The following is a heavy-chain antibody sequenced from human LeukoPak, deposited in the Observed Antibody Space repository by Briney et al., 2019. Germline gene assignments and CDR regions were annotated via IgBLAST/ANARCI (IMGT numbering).Heavy chain of an antibody. V-gene: IGHV4-34*01. CDR2: INHSGST. CDR3: ARDLRDGYNRLDY. J-gene: IGHJ4*02. Sequence: SETLSLTCAVYGGSFGGYYWSWIRQPPGKGLEWIGEINHSGSTNYNPSLKSRVTISVDTSKNQFSLKLSSVTAADTAVYYCARDLRDGYNRLDYWGQGTLVTVSS. D-gene: IGHD5-24*01. CDR1: GGSFGGYY.